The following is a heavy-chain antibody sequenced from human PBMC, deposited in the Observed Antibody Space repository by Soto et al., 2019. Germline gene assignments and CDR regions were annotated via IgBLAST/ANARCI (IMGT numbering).Heavy chain of an antibody. Sequence: RASVKVSCKASGYTFISYAISWVRQVPGQGLEWMGRVSPYSGNTDSAQKFQGRVTMTTDTSTNTAYMDLRNLRSDDTAVYFCARDLLTLTPWESATPQFSCAGRVVWG. CDR1: GYTFISYA. D-gene: IGHD3-9*01. V-gene: IGHV1-18*01. J-gene: IGHJ6*02. CDR3: ARDLLTLTPWESATPQFSCAGRVV. CDR2: VSPYSGNT.